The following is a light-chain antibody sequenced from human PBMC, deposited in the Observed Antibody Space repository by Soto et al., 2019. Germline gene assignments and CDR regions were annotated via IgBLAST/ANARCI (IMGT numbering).Light chain of an antibody. V-gene: IGLV3-21*04. CDR1: NIGSKS. J-gene: IGLJ1*01. CDR3: QVWDSSSEHYV. Sequence: SYELTQPPSVSVAPEKTARITCGGNNIGSKSVHWYQQKPGQAPVLVIYYDSDRPSGIPERFSGANSGNTATLTISRVEGGNEADYYCQVWDSSSEHYVFGTGTKLTVL. CDR2: YDS.